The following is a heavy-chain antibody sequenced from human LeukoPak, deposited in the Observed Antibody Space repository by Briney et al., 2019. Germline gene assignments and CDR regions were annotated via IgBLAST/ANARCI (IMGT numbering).Heavy chain of an antibody. Sequence: SETLSLTCAVYGGSFSGYYWRWIRQPPGKGLEWIGEINHSGSTNYNPSLKSRVTISVDTSKNQFSLKLSSVTAADTAVHYCARGRRWRIAAAGTIDYWGQGTPVTVSS. CDR2: INHSGST. D-gene: IGHD6-13*01. V-gene: IGHV4-34*01. CDR3: ARGRRWRIAAAGTIDY. J-gene: IGHJ4*02. CDR1: GGSFSGYY.